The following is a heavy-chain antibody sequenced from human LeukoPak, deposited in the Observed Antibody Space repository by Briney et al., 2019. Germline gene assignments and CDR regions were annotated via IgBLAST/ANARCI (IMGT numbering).Heavy chain of an antibody. CDR3: AKNWDNSGYYFVDY. J-gene: IGHJ4*02. V-gene: IGHV3-21*03. Sequence: SGGSLRLSCAASGFTFSSYAMSWVRQAPGKGLEWVSSISGSSTYIYSADSVKGRFTISRDNAKNSLYLQMNSLRAEDTAVYYCAKNWDNSGYYFVDYWGQGILVTVSS. D-gene: IGHD3-22*01. CDR1: GFTFSSYA. CDR2: ISGSSTYI.